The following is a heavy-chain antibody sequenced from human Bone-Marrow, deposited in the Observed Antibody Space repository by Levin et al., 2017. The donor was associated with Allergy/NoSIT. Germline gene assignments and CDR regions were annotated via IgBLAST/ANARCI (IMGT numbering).Heavy chain of an antibody. J-gene: IGHJ6*02. D-gene: IGHD3-9*01. CDR3: AKGRDYDILTGYYSGEGMDV. CDR1: GFTFTAYA. V-gene: IGHV3-23*01. CDR2: ISGRGDSS. Sequence: HPGGSLRLSCEASGFTFTAYAMSWVRQAPGKGLEWVSSISGRGDSSWYADSVKGRFTISRDNSHNTLYLQMNSLRAEDTAVYCCAKGRDYDILTGYYSGEGMDVWGQGTTVTVSS.